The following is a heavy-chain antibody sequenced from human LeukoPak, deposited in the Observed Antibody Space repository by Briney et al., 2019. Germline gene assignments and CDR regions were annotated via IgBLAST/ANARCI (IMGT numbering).Heavy chain of an antibody. D-gene: IGHD2-2*01. CDR1: GGSITSGGYY. J-gene: IGHJ4*02. Sequence: SQTLSLTCTVSGGSITSGGYYWSWIRQHPGKGLEWIGYIYYSGSTYYNPSLKSRVAISVDTSKNQFSPKLSSVTAAGTAVECGARGAVVVPAASFDYWGQGTPVTVSS. CDR2: IYYSGST. CDR3: ARGAVVVPAASFDY. V-gene: IGHV4-31*03.